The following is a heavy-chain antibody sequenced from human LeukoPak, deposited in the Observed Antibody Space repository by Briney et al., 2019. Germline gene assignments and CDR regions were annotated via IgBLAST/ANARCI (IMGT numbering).Heavy chain of an antibody. CDR3: ARLADRWFDP. CDR1: GYSFTTYW. Sequence: GESLKISCKGSGYSFTTYWIGWVRQMSGKGLEWMGIIYPGDSDIEYSPSFQGQVTISADKSINTANLQWSSLKASDTAMYYCARLADRWFDPWGQGTLVTVSS. J-gene: IGHJ5*02. CDR2: IYPGDSDI. V-gene: IGHV5-51*01.